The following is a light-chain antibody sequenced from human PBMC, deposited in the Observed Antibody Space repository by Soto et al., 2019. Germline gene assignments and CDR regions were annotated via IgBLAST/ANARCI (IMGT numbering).Light chain of an antibody. J-gene: IGKJ4*01. Sequence: EIVLTQSPGTLSLSPGERATLSCRASQSVSSSYLAWYQQKPGQAPRLLIYGASSRATGIPDRFSGSGSGTDFTLTISRLEPEDFAVYYCHQYDSSPLTVGEGTKVEIK. CDR2: GAS. CDR1: QSVSSSY. V-gene: IGKV3-20*01. CDR3: HQYDSSPLT.